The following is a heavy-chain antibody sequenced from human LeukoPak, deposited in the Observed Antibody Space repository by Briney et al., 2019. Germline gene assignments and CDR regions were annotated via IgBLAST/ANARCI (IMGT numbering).Heavy chain of an antibody. V-gene: IGHV3-21*01. D-gene: IGHD3-9*01. CDR1: GFTFSSYS. CDR3: EQETAYDILTGYRFDY. Sequence: VGSLRLSCAASGFTFSSYSMNWVRQAPGKGLEWVSSISSSSSYIYYADSVKGRFTISRDNAKNSLYLQMNSLRAEDTAVFFCEQETAYDILTGYRFDYWGQGTLVTVSS. CDR2: ISSSSSYI. J-gene: IGHJ4*02.